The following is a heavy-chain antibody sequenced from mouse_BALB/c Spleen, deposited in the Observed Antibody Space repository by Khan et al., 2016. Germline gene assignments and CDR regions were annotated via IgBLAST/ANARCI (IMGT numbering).Heavy chain of an antibody. CDR1: GFSLTGYG. V-gene: IGHV2-6-7*01. Sequence: VQLKESGPGLVAPSQSLSITCTVSGFSLTGYGVNWVRQPPGKGLEWLGMIWGDGSTDYNSALKYRLSISKDNSKRHVFLKMNSLHTDYTARYYSARVGVEYWGQGASVTVSS. CDR2: IWGDGST. D-gene: IGHD3-3*01. J-gene: IGHJ4*01. CDR3: ARVGVEY.